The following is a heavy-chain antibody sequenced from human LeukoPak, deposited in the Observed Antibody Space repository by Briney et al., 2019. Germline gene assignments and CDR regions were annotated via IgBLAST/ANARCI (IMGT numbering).Heavy chain of an antibody. CDR3: GRHQHSGSYGAFDI. D-gene: IGHD1-26*01. CDR1: GSTFTAYW. V-gene: IGHV5-51*01. CDR2: IHPGDSDT. Sequence: GASLQISCQGSGSTFTAYWIGWVRQLPGKGLEWVGIIHPGDSDTRYSPSFQGQVTISADKSITTAYLQWSSLKASDTAMYYCGRHQHSGSYGAFDIWGQGTMVTVSS. J-gene: IGHJ3*02.